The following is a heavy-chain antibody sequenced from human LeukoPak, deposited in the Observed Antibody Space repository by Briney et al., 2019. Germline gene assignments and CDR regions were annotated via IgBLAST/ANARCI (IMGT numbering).Heavy chain of an antibody. CDR3: ARHPTCGGDCYHNWFDP. V-gene: IGHV4-39*01. CDR1: GCSISSSSYY. D-gene: IGHD2-21*02. J-gene: IGHJ5*02. CDR2: IYHSGST. Sequence: SETLSLTCTVSGCSISSSSYYWGWLRQPPGRGLEWIGSIYHSGSTYYNPSLKSRVTISVDTSKNQFSLKLSSVTAADTAVYYCARHPTCGGDCYHNWFDPWGQGTLVTVSS.